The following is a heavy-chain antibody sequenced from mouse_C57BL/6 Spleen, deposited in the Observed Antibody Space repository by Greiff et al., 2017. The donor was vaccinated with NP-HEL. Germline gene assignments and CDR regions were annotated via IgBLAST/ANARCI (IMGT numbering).Heavy chain of an antibody. CDR3: ARERGQYGGFAY. J-gene: IGHJ3*01. CDR1: GFTFSSYA. Sequence: EVKLMESGGGLVKPGGSLKLSCAASGFTFSSYAMSWVRQTPEKRLEWVATISDGGSYTYYPDNVKGRFTISRDNAKNNLYLQMSHLKSEDTAMYYCARERGQYGGFAYWGQGTLVTVSA. V-gene: IGHV5-4*01. CDR2: ISDGGSYT. D-gene: IGHD1-1*02.